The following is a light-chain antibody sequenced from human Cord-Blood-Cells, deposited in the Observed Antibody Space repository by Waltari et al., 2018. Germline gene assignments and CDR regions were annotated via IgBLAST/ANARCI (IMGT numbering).Light chain of an antibody. CDR3: SSYTSSSTYV. J-gene: IGLJ1*01. CDR2: DVS. CDR1: SSDVVGSNP. Sequence: QPALTQPVSVPASPGQSITISCTVTSSDVVGSNPGSWYQQHPGKAPNLLIYDVSKRPSGVSTRFSGSKSGNTASLTISGLQAEDEADYYCSSYTSSSTYVFGTGTKVTVL. V-gene: IGLV2-14*01.